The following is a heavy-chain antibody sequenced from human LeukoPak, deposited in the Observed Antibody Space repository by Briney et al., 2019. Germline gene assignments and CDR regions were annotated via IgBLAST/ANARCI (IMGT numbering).Heavy chain of an antibody. CDR1: GFTFSTYS. CDR2: IIPIGSST. Sequence: HPGGSLRLSCAASGFTFSTYSKNWVRQAPGEGVEWVSAIIPIGSSTYYTDSLKGRFTISRDNSKNTLYLQMNSLRAGDTAMYYCAKASTVLKPIDSWGQGTLVTVSS. V-gene: IGHV3-23*01. J-gene: IGHJ4*02. D-gene: IGHD1-14*01. CDR3: AKASTVLKPIDS.